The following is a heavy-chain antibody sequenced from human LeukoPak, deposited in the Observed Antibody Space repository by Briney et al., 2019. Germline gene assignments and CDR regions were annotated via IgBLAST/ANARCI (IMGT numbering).Heavy chain of an antibody. V-gene: IGHV3-74*01. CDR2: INSDGSGT. J-gene: IGHJ5*02. CDR3: TRGGRYSSGFFDP. CDR1: GFTLSTYG. Sequence: GGSLRLSCAASGFTLSTYGMHWVRQAPGKGLEWVSRINSDGSGTSYADSVKGRFTISRDNAKNTLYLQMTSLSAEDAAVYYCTRGGRYSSGFFDPWGQGTLVTVSS. D-gene: IGHD6-19*01.